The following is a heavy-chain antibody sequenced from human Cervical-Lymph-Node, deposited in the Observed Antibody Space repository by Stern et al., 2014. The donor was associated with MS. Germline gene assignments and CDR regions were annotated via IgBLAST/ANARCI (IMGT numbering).Heavy chain of an antibody. CDR3: ARDHSSSWSEH. D-gene: IGHD6-13*01. J-gene: IGHJ1*01. CDR1: GGSVSSGSYY. V-gene: IGHV4-61*01. Sequence: VQLQESGPGLVKPSETLSLTCTVSGGSVSSGSYYWSWIRQPPGKGLEWIGYIYYSGSTNYNPSLKSRVTISVDTSKNQFSLKLSSVTAADTAVYYCARDHSSSWSEHWGQGTLVTVSS. CDR2: IYYSGST.